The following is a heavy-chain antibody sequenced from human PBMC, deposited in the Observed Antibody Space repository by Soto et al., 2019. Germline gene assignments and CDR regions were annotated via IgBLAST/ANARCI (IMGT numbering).Heavy chain of an antibody. Sequence: ILSCAASGFTFSSYGMHWVRQAPGKGLEWVAVISYDGSNKYYADSVKGRFTISRDNSKNTLYLQMNSLRAEDTAVYYCAKAPDTIFWGQGTLVTVSS. CDR2: ISYDGSNK. CDR3: AKAPDTIF. D-gene: IGHD3-3*01. CDR1: GFTFSSYG. J-gene: IGHJ4*02. V-gene: IGHV3-30*18.